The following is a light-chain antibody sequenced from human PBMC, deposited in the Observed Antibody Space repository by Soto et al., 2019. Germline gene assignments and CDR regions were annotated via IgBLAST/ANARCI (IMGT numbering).Light chain of an antibody. CDR2: RNN. V-gene: IGLV1-47*01. CDR3: AAWDDSLSGIYV. J-gene: IGLJ1*01. Sequence: QSLLTQPPSASGTPGQRVTISCSGSSSNIGSNYVYWYQQLPGTAPKLLIYRNNQRPSGVPDRFSGSKSCTSASLSISALRSEDEADYDCAAWDDSLSGIYVFGAGTKLTVL. CDR1: SSNIGSNY.